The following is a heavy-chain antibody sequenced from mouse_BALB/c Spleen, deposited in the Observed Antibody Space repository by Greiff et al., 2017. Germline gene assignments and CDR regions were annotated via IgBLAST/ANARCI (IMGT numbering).Heavy chain of an antibody. D-gene: IGHD1-2*01. V-gene: IGHV2-9-2*01. CDR3: VRGSYGRYFDV. CDR2: IWTGGGT. J-gene: IGHJ1*01. Sequence: VKLMESGPGLVAPSQSLSITCTVSGFSLTSYDISWIRQPPGKGLEWLGVIWTGGGTNYNSAFMSRLSISKDNSKSQVFLKMNSLQTDDTAIYYCVRGSYGRYFDVWGAGTTVTVSS. CDR1: GFSLTSYD.